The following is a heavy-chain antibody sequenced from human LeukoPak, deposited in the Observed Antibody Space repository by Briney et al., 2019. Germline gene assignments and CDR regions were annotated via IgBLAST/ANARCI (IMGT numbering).Heavy chain of an antibody. CDR3: ARSVDGGNSPFDY. D-gene: IGHD4-23*01. J-gene: IGHJ4*02. V-gene: IGHV4-28*01. Sequence: SETLSLTCAVTGYSISSSNWWGWIRQPPGKGLEWIGYIYYSGSTYYNPSLKSRVTMSVDTSKNQFSLKLSSVTAVDTAVYYCARSVDGGNSPFDYWGQGTLVTVSS. CDR1: GYSISSSNW. CDR2: IYYSGST.